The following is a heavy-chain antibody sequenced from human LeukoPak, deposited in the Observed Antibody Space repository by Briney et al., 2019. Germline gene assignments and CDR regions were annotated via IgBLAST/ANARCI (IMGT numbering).Heavy chain of an antibody. D-gene: IGHD3-22*01. CDR2: IIPIFGTA. CDR1: GGTFSSYA. J-gene: IGHJ4*02. V-gene: IGHV1-69*05. CDR3: ARLAGYYDSSGYLDY. Sequence: ASVKVSCKDSGGTFSSYAISWVRQAPGQGLEWMGRIIPIFGTANYAQKFQGRVTITTDESTSTAYMELSSLRSEDTAVYYCARLAGYYDSSGYLDYWGQGTLVTVSS.